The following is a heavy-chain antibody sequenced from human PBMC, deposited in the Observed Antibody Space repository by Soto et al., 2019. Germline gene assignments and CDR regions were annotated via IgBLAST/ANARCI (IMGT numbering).Heavy chain of an antibody. D-gene: IGHD2-2*01. Sequence: GGSLRLSCAASGFTFSSYSMNWVRQAPGKGLEWVSSISSSSSYIYYADSVKGRFTISRDNSKNSLYLQMNSLRAEDTAVYYCAREREKYCSSSSCRPNYYYYYGMDVWGQGTTVTVSS. CDR2: ISSSSSYI. CDR3: AREREKYCSSSSCRPNYYYYYGMDV. CDR1: GFTFSSYS. J-gene: IGHJ6*02. V-gene: IGHV3-21*01.